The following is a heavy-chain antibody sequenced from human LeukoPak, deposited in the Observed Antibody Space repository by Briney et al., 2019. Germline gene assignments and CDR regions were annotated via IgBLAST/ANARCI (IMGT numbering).Heavy chain of an antibody. D-gene: IGHD1-26*01. Sequence: SETLSLTCTVSGGSFSSYYWSWIRQPPGKGLEWIGYIYASGSTNYNPSLKSRVTISVDTSKNQFSLEVNSVTAADTAVYYCARGGIVGATRGDAFDIWGQGTMVTVPS. CDR1: GGSFSSYY. V-gene: IGHV4-59*01. J-gene: IGHJ3*02. CDR3: ARGGIVGATRGDAFDI. CDR2: IYASGST.